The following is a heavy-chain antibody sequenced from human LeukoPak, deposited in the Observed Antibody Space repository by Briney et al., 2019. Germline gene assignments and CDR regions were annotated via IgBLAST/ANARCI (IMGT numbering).Heavy chain of an antibody. CDR3: ARRAGAYSHPYDY. Sequence: GGSLRLSCTVSGFTVSTNSMSWVRQAPGKGLEWVSFIYSDNTHYSDSVKGRFTISRDNSKNTLYLQMNSLRAEGTAVYYCARRAGAYSHPYDYWGQGTLVTVSS. CDR2: IYSDNT. V-gene: IGHV3-53*05. J-gene: IGHJ4*02. CDR1: GFTVSTNS. D-gene: IGHD4/OR15-4a*01.